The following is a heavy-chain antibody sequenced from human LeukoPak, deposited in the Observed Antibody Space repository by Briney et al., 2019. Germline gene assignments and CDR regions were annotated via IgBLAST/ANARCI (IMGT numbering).Heavy chain of an antibody. V-gene: IGHV4-61*01. CDR2: IYYSGST. J-gene: IGHJ4*02. CDR1: GGSVSSGNYY. CDR3: ARSGSYAAAGDY. Sequence: PSETLSLTCTVSGGSVSSGNYYWSWIRQPPGKGLEWIGYIYYSGSTNYNPSLKSRVTISLDTSKNQFSLKLSSVTAADTAVYYCARSGSYAAAGDYWGQGTLVTVSS. D-gene: IGHD2-15*01.